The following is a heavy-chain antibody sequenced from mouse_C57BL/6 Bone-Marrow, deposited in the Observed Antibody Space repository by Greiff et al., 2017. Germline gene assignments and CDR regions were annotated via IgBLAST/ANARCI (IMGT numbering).Heavy chain of an antibody. CDR3: TTTHSNQGAMDY. J-gene: IGHJ4*01. CDR2: IDPENGDT. CDR1: GFNIKDDY. D-gene: IGHD2-5*01. Sequence: EVQLVESGAELVRPGASVKLSCTASGFNIKDDYMHWVKQRPEQGLEWIGWIDPENGDTEYASKFQGKATITADTSSNTAYLQLSSLTSEDTAVYYCTTTHSNQGAMDYWGQGTSVTVSS. V-gene: IGHV14-4*01.